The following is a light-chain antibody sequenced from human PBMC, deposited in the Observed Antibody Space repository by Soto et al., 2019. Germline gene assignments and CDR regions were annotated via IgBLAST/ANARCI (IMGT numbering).Light chain of an antibody. V-gene: IGKV3D-20*01. CDR1: QSVVGGY. CDR3: QHYGSSPS. J-gene: IGKJ1*01. Sequence: DIVLTQPRATLSFSPGDRVTLSCGASQSVVGGYFAWYQQKPGLAPRLIIYDTSIRASGIPDRISGSGSGTHFTLTIRRLEPEDFAVDDCQHYGSSPSFGQGTKVDIK. CDR2: DTS.